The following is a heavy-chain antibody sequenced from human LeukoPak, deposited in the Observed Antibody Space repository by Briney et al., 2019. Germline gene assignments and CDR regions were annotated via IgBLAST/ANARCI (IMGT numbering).Heavy chain of an antibody. J-gene: IGHJ6*03. V-gene: IGHV1-69*13. Sequence: SVKVSCKASGYTFTSYGISWVRQAPGQGLEWMGGIIPIFGTANYAQKFQGRVTITADESTSTAYMELSSLRSEDTAVYYCARPSSIHYDILTGNNPYYYYYYMDVWGKGTTVTISS. CDR1: GYTFTSYG. CDR3: ARPSSIHYDILTGNNPYYYYYYMDV. CDR2: IIPIFGTA. D-gene: IGHD3-9*01.